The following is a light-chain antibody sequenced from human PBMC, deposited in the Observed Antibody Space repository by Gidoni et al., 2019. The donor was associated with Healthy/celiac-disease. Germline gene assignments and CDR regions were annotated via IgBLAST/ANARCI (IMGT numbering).Light chain of an antibody. CDR3: QQCGSSPRA. V-gene: IGKV3-20*01. CDR2: GAS. CDR1: QSVSSSY. J-gene: IGKJ2*01. Sequence: EIVLTQSPGTLSLSPGERATLSCRASQSVSSSYLAWYQQKPGQAPMLLIYGASSRATGIPDRFSGSGAGTYFTLTISRLDPEDFAVYYCQQCGSSPRAFGQGTKLEIK.